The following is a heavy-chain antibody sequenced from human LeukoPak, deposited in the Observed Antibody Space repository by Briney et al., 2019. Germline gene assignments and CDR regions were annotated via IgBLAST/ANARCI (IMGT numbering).Heavy chain of an antibody. J-gene: IGHJ4*02. Sequence: PSETLSLTCTVSDGSVSTYYWSWIRQPAGKGLEWIGRIFTSGSPKYNPSFKGRVTMSVDTSKNQFSLKLSSVTAADTAVYYCARARGDPSMVRGVPIFDYWGQGTLVTVSS. CDR2: IFTSGSP. D-gene: IGHD3-10*01. V-gene: IGHV4-4*07. CDR1: DGSVSTYY. CDR3: ARARGDPSMVRGVPIFDY.